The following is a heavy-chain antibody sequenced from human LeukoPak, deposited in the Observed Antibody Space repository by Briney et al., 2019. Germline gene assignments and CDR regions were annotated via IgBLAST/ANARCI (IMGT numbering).Heavy chain of an antibody. Sequence: GGSLRLSCAASGFTFSSYAMHWVRQAPGKGLEWVAVISYDGSNKYYADSVKGRFTISRDNSKNTLYLQMNSPRAEDTAVYYCARGIAAAGSWYFDLWGRGTLVTVSS. CDR3: ARGIAAAGSWYFDL. CDR2: ISYDGSNK. D-gene: IGHD6-13*01. V-gene: IGHV3-30*04. CDR1: GFTFSSYA. J-gene: IGHJ2*01.